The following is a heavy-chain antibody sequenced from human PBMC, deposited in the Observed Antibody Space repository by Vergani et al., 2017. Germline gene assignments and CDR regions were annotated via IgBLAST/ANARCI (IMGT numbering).Heavy chain of an antibody. CDR3: YTDYHDY. J-gene: IGHJ4*02. Sequence: EVQVVESGGGLIKLGGSLRLSCVVSVITFKNAWINWVRQAPGKGLEWIGRIRSKNDGGTADYAASLKGRFTISRDDSKDSAFLLVNNLKTEDTAVYFCYTDYHDYWGQGTLVTVSS. CDR1: VITFKNAW. D-gene: IGHD2-2*02. V-gene: IGHV3-15*01. CDR2: IRSKNDGGTA.